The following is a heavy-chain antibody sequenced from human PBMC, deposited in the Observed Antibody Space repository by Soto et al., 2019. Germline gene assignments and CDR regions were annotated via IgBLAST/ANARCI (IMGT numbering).Heavy chain of an antibody. CDR2: IYYSGST. CDR3: ARALQDYYDIDYFGY. Sequence: SETLSLTCTVSCGSISSSSYYWGWIRQPPGKGLEWIGSIYYSGSTYYNPSLKSRVTISVDRSKNQFSLKLSSVTAADTAVYYCARALQDYYDIDYFGYWGQGTLVTVSS. J-gene: IGHJ4*02. V-gene: IGHV4-39*07. CDR1: CGSISSSSYY. D-gene: IGHD3-22*01.